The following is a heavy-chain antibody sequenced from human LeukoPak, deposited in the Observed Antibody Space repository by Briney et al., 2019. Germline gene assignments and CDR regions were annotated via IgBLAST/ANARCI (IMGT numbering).Heavy chain of an antibody. Sequence: GESLKISCKGSGYSFTSYWIGWVRQMPGEGLEWMGIIYPGDSDTRYSPSFQGQVTIPADKSISTAYLQWSSLKASDTAMYYCARHEGIGLWELSVDYWGQGTLVTVSS. CDR1: GYSFTSYW. CDR3: ARHEGIGLWELSVDY. J-gene: IGHJ4*02. V-gene: IGHV5-51*01. CDR2: IYPGDSDT. D-gene: IGHD3-16*02.